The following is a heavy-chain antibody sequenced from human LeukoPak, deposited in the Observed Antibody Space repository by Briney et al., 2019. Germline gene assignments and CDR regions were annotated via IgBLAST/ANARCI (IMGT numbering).Heavy chain of an antibody. V-gene: IGHV1-18*01. CDR1: GYTFTSYG. CDR2: ISAYNGNT. Sequence: ASVKVSCTASGYTFTSYGISWVRQAPGQGLEWMGWISAYNGNTNYAQKLQGRVTMTTDTSTSTAYMELRSLGSDDTAVYYRARGIAVAGGYYYYYMDVWGKGTTVTVSS. CDR3: ARGIAVAGGYYYYYMDV. D-gene: IGHD6-19*01. J-gene: IGHJ6*03.